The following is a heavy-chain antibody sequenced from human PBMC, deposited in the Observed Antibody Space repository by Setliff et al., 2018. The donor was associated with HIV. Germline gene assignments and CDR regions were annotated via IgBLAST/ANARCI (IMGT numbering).Heavy chain of an antibody. CDR3: ARGRGSSSSWPIDY. D-gene: IGHD6-13*01. J-gene: IGHJ4*02. CDR1: GGSISSYY. V-gene: IGHV4-4*07. CDR2: IYTSGST. Sequence: SETLSLTCTVSGGSISSYYWSWIRQPAGKGLEWIGRIYTSGSTNYNPFLESRVTISIDTSKNQFSLKLSSVTAADTAVYFCARGRGSSSSWPIDYWGQGTLVTVSS.